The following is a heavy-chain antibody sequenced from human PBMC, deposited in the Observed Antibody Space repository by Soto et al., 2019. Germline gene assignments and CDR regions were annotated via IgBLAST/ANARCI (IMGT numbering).Heavy chain of an antibody. CDR1: GYTFTSYG. D-gene: IGHD3-22*01. Sequence: QVQLVQSGDEVKKPGASMKVSCKPSGYTFTSYGITWLRQAPGQGLEWIAWITPYNVHTKYAQNFQDRVTLTADTFTYPAYMELRSLRSDDTAVYYWARHRASRGYYAGPDAAYWGQGTLVNVSS. CDR2: ITPYNVHT. CDR3: ARHRASRGYYAGPDAAY. J-gene: IGHJ4*02. V-gene: IGHV1-18*01.